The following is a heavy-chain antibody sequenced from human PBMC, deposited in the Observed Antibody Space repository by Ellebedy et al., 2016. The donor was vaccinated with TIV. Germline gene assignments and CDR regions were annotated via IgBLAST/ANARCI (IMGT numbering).Heavy chain of an antibody. CDR3: ARGGSSNWYEAFDF. V-gene: IGHV1-2*04. D-gene: IGHD6-13*01. CDR2: INPNSGGT. J-gene: IGHJ4*02. Sequence: AASVKVSCKASGYTFTDYYLHWVRQAPGHGLEWLGWINPNSGGTNFAQKFQGWVTLTRDTTITTAYMELSSLTSDDTATAVFYCARGGSSNWYEAFDFWGQGTLVTASS. CDR1: GYTFTDYY.